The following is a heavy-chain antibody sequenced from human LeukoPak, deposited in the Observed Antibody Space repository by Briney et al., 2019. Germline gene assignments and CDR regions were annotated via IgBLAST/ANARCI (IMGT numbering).Heavy chain of an antibody. Sequence: GGSLRLSCAASGFTFSSYSMNWVRQAPGKGLEWVSSISTSSSYIYYADSVKGRFTISRDNAKNSLYLQMNSLRAEDTAVYYCAREGSSVVVDHWGQGSLVTVSS. V-gene: IGHV3-21*01. D-gene: IGHD2-15*01. CDR3: AREGSSVVVDH. J-gene: IGHJ4*02. CDR2: ISTSSSYI. CDR1: GFTFSSYS.